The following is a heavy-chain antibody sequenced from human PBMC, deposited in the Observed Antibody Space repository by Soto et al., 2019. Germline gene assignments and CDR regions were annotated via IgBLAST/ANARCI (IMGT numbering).Heavy chain of an antibody. CDR2: ISSSSSYI. J-gene: IGHJ6*02. V-gene: IGHV3-21*01. CDR1: GFTFSSYS. D-gene: IGHD3-10*01. CDR3: AREPYGSGSYNV. Sequence: GGSLRLSCAASGFTFSSYSMNWVRQAPGKGLEWVSSISSSSSYIYYADSVKGRFTISRDNAKNSLYLQMNSLRAEDTAVYYCAREPYGSGSYNVWGQGTTVTVSS.